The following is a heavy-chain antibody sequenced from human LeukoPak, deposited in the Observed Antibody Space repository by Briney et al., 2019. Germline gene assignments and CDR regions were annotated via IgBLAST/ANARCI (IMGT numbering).Heavy chain of an antibody. J-gene: IGHJ4*02. CDR3: ARVLTTTGFDY. V-gene: IGHV3-30*03. CDR2: ISYDGSNK. Sequence: PGGSLRLSCAASGFTFSSYGMHWVRQAPGKGLEWVAVISYDGSNKYYADSVKGRFTISRDNSKNTLYLQMNSLRAEDTAVYYCARVLTTTGFDYWGQGTLVTVSS. D-gene: IGHD1-1*01. CDR1: GFTFSSYG.